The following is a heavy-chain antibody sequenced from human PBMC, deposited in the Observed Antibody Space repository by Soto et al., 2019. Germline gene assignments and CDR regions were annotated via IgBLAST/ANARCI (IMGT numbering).Heavy chain of an antibody. CDR1: GDSFSSNGVA. J-gene: IGHJ3*01. CDR3: ARGKYYGFDV. V-gene: IGHV6-1*01. Sequence: SQTLSLTCAISGDSFSSNGVAWNWIRQSPSRGLEWLGRTYYRSKWYNDYAVSVKSRITVNPDTSKNQFSLQLSSVTPEDTAVYYCARGKYYGFDVWGQGKMVTVSS. D-gene: IGHD3-16*01. CDR2: TYYRSKWYN.